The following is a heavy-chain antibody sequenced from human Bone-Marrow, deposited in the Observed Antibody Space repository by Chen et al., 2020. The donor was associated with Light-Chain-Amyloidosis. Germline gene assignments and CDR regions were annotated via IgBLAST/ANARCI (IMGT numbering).Heavy chain of an antibody. D-gene: IGHD3-3*01. CDR1: GYTFTSYD. Sequence: QVQLVQSGAEVKKPGASVKVSCKASGYTFTSYDINWVRQATGQGLEWMGWMNPNSGNTGYAQKFQGRVTMTRNTSISTAYMELSSLRSEDTAVYYCARCGITIFGVVIGRYYYMDVWGKGTTVTVSS. J-gene: IGHJ6*03. CDR2: MNPNSGNT. CDR3: ARCGITIFGVVIGRYYYMDV. V-gene: IGHV1-8*01.